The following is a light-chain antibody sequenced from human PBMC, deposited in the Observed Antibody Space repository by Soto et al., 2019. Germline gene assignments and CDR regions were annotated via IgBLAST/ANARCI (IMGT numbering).Light chain of an antibody. CDR1: SSNIGAGYD. V-gene: IGLV1-40*01. J-gene: IGLJ3*02. Sequence: QSVLTQPPSVSGAPGQRVTISCTGSSSNIGAGYDVHWYQQLPGTAPKLLIYGNYNRPSGVPDRFSGSKSGTSASLAITGLQAEDDANYYCQSYDSSLSGQGVFGGGTKVTVL. CDR2: GNY. CDR3: QSYDSSLSGQGV.